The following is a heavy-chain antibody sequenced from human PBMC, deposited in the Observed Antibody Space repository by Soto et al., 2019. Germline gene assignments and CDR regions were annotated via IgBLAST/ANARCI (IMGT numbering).Heavy chain of an antibody. D-gene: IGHD2-8*01. CDR1: SGSVSNSNYY. J-gene: IGHJ4*02. CDR3: VSKRTYVLTQAYFDY. Sequence: XATLSLTCTVSSGSVSNSNYYWGWIRQSPGKGLEWIGSVYYRGRSYSKSSVKSRVTISVDTSKNQFSLNLNSVTASDTAVYFCVSKRTYVLTQAYFDYWGPGALVTVSS. CDR2: VYYRGRS. V-gene: IGHV4-39*01.